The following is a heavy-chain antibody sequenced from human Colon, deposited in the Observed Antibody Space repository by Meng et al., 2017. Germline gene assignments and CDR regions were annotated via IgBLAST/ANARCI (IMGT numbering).Heavy chain of an antibody. CDR2: INHGRST. CDR3: GSDPTRVTLSQLPVS. Sequence: VQLQQCGAGLLKPSETLSLTCAVYGGSFSGYYWNWIRQAPGKGLEWIGEINHGRSTNYNPSLKNRITMSVDTSRNQFSLNLTSVTAADTAVYYCGSDPTRVTLSQLPVSWGRGTLVTVSS. D-gene: IGHD2-21*02. J-gene: IGHJ4*02. V-gene: IGHV4-34*02. CDR1: GGSFSGYY.